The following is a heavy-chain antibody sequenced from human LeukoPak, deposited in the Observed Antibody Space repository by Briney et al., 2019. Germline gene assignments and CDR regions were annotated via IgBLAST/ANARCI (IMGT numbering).Heavy chain of an antibody. CDR1: GFTFSGYS. CDR3: ARGGGVHYD. D-gene: IGHD3-16*01. V-gene: IGHV3-48*04. J-gene: IGHJ4*02. CDR2: ISSTTSTI. Sequence: ESGGSLRLSCAASGFTFSGYSMNWVRQAPGKGLEWVSYISSTTSTIYYADSVKGRFTMSRDNAKNSLYLQMNSLRAEDTAVYYCARGGGVHYDWGQGTLVTVSS.